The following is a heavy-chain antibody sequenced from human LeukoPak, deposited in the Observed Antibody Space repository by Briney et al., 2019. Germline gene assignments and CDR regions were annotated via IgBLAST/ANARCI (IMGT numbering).Heavy chain of an antibody. CDR3: ARQGRYSSAWNDY. J-gene: IGHJ4*02. D-gene: IGHD6-19*01. CDR1: DVSISSYY. Sequence: KASETLSLTCTVSDVSISSYYWSWIRQPAGKGLEWIGYIYSSGSTNYKSSLKSRVTISVDTSKNQFSLKLTSVTAADTAVYYCARQGRYSSAWNDYWGQGTLVTVSS. CDR2: IYSSGST. V-gene: IGHV4-59*08.